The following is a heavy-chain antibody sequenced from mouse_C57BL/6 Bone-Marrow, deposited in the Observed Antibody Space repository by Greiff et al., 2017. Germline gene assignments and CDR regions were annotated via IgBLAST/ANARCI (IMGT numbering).Heavy chain of an antibody. Sequence: VQLKESGAELVRPGASVKLSCTASGFNITDYYMHWVKQRPEQGLEWIGRIDPEDGDTEYAPKFQGKATMTADTSSNTAYLQLSSLTSEDTAVYYGTTRYYGSSYDWYFDVWGTGTTVTVSS. D-gene: IGHD1-1*01. CDR3: TTRYYGSSYDWYFDV. CDR1: GFNITDYY. CDR2: IDPEDGDT. V-gene: IGHV14-1*01. J-gene: IGHJ1*03.